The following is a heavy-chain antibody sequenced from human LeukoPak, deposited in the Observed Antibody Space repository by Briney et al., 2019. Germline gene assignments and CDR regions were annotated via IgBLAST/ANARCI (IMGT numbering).Heavy chain of an antibody. CDR2: INHSGST. D-gene: IGHD6-6*01. CDR3: ARDSSSPGWFDP. Sequence: PSETLSLTCAVYGGSFSGYYWSWIRQPPGKGLEWIGEINHSGSTNYNPSLKSRVTISVDRSKNQFSLKLSSVTAADTAVYYCARDSSSPGWFDPWGQGTLVTVSS. J-gene: IGHJ5*02. V-gene: IGHV4-34*01. CDR1: GGSFSGYY.